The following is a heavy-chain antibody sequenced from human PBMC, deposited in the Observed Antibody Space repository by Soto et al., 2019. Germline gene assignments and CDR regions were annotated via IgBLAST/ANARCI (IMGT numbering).Heavy chain of an antibody. CDR3: ARLGGSGWFPGTSYYYYGMDV. D-gene: IGHD6-19*01. V-gene: IGHV5-51*01. CDR2: IYPGDSDT. J-gene: IGHJ6*02. Sequence: HGESLKISCKGSGYSFISYWIGWVRQMPGKGLEWVGIIYPGDSDTRYSPSFQGQVTISADKSISTAYLQWSSLKASDTAMYYCARLGGSGWFPGTSYYYYGMDVWGQGTTVTVSS. CDR1: GYSFISYW.